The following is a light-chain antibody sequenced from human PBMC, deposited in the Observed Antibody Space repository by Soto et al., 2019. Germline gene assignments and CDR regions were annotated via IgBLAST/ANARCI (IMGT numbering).Light chain of an antibody. J-gene: IGKJ5*01. CDR3: QQRHSYPIT. Sequence: DIQLTQSPSFLSASVGDGITISCRASQGISSYLAWYQQKPGKAPKLLIHTASTWQSGVPSRFSGSGAGAEFTLTISSLQPEDFATYYCQQRHSYPITFGQGTRLEIK. V-gene: IGKV1-9*01. CDR2: TAS. CDR1: QGISSY.